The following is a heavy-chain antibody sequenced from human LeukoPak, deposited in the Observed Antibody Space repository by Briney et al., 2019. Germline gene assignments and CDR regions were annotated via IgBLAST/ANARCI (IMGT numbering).Heavy chain of an antibody. CDR3: ASKIFASTNPIYYYSGMDV. D-gene: IGHD1-14*01. V-gene: IGHV3-30-3*01. CDR2: ISYDGSNK. Sequence: GGSLRLSCAASGFTFSSYAMHWVRQAPGKGLEWVAVISYDGSNKYYADSVKGRFTISRDNSKNTLYMQMNSLRAEDTAVYYCASKIFASTNPIYYYSGMDVWGQGTTVTVSS. J-gene: IGHJ6*02. CDR1: GFTFSSYA.